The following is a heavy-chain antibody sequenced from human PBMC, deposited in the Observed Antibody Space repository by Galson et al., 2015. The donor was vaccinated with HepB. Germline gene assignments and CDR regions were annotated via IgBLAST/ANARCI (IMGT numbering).Heavy chain of an antibody. D-gene: IGHD2-2*01. CDR3: AKRSRYCSRTNCYHYYYGIDV. Sequence: SLRLSCAASGFTFSNYAMSWVRQAPGKGLESVSGISGSGDNTYYADSVKGRFTISRDNPKNTLFLEMNSLRAEDTAVYYCAKRSRYCSRTNCYHYYYGIDVWGQGTTVTVSS. CDR1: GFTFSNYA. J-gene: IGHJ6*02. V-gene: IGHV3-23*01. CDR2: ISGSGDNT.